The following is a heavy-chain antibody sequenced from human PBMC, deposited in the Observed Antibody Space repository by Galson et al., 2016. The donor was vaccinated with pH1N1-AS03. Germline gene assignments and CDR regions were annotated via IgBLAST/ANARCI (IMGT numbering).Heavy chain of an antibody. Sequence: SVKVSCKASGGTFSTYAISRVRQAPGQGLEWMGRIIPMLDIPDYAQKFQVRVTITADKSTSTAYMELTNLRSEDTALYYCAKGYSASPSGAFDVWGQGAMVTVSS. V-gene: IGHV1-69*04. CDR2: IIPMLDIP. J-gene: IGHJ3*01. D-gene: IGHD1-14*01. CDR3: AKGYSASPSGAFDV. CDR1: GGTFSTYA.